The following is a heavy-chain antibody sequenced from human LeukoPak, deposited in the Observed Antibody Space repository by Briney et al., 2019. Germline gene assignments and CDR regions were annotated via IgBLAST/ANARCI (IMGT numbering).Heavy chain of an antibody. CDR3: AEDFFHSSGYYFWMGAFDI. V-gene: IGHV3-30*18. CDR2: ISYDGSNK. J-gene: IGHJ3*02. CDR1: GFTFSSYG. Sequence: GGSLRLSCAASGFTFSSYGMHWVRQAPGKGLEWVAVISYDGSNKYYADSVKGRFTISRDNSKNTLYLQMNSLRAEDTAVYYCAEDFFHSSGYYFWMGAFDIWGQGTMVTVSS. D-gene: IGHD3-22*01.